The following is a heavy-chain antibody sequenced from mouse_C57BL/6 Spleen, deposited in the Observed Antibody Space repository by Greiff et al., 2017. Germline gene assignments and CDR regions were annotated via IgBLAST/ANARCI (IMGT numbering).Heavy chain of an antibody. V-gene: IGHV1-52*01. CDR2: IDPSDSET. CDR1: GYTFTSYW. Sequence: QVQLQQPGAELVRPGSSVKLSCKASGYTFTSYWMHWVKQRPIQGLEWIGNIDPSDSETHYNQKFKDKATLTVDKSSSTAYMQLSSLTSEDSAVYYCARKVYDGYYRGYFDVGGTGTTVTVSS. CDR3: ARKVYDGYYRGYFDV. J-gene: IGHJ1*03. D-gene: IGHD2-3*01.